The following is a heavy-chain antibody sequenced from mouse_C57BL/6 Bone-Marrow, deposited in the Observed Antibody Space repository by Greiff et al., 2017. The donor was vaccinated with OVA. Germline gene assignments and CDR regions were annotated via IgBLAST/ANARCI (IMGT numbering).Heavy chain of an antibody. Sequence: EVQLQQSGAELVRPGASVKLSCTASGFNIKDYYMHWVKQRPEQGLEWIGRIDPEDGDTEYAPKFQGKATMTADTSSNTAYLQLSSLTSEDTAVYYCTTSPYGNYEGYWYFDVWGTGTTVTVSS. CDR3: TTSPYGNYEGYWYFDV. CDR2: IDPEDGDT. CDR1: GFNIKDYY. J-gene: IGHJ1*03. D-gene: IGHD2-1*01. V-gene: IGHV14-1*01.